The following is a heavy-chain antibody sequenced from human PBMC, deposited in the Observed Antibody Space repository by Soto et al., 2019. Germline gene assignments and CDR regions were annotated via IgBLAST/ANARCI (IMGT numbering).Heavy chain of an antibody. D-gene: IGHD7-27*01. CDR1: CGSISSSCYY. J-gene: IGHJ4*02. V-gene: IGHV4-39*05. CDR2: IYYSGST. Sequence: LETPFLTRTCSCGSISSSCYYWGWIRQPPGKGLEWIGSIYYSGSTYYNPSLKSRVTISVDTSKNQFSLKLSSVTAADTAVYYCAKENWANTDSWGQGTLVTVS. CDR3: AKENWANTDS.